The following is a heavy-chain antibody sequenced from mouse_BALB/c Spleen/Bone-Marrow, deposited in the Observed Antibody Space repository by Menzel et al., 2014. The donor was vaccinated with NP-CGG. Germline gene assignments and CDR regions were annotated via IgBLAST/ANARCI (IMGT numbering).Heavy chain of an antibody. D-gene: IGHD2-14*01. V-gene: IGHV2-9*02. CDR2: IWAGGST. J-gene: IGHJ2*01. CDR3: ARGGVRRGNYFDY. CDR1: GFSLTSYG. Sequence: VKLQESGPGLVAPSQSLSITCTVSGFSLTSYGVHWVRQPPGKGLEWLGVIWAGGSTNYNSALMSRLSISKDNSESQVFLKMNSLQTDDTAMYYCARGGVRRGNYFDYWGQGTTLTVSS.